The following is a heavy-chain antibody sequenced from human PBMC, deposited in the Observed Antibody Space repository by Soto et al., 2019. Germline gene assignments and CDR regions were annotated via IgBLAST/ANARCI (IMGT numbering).Heavy chain of an antibody. CDR3: ARWRYCSGGSCYVEEVAGFDY. CDR1: GYTFTSYA. CDR2: INAGNGNT. V-gene: IGHV1-3*01. J-gene: IGHJ4*02. D-gene: IGHD2-15*01. Sequence: QVQLVQSGAEVKKPGASVKVSCKASGYTFTSYAMHWVRQAPGQRLEWMGWINAGNGNTKYSQKFQGRVTITRDTSASTAYMELSRLRSEDTAVYYCARWRYCSGGSCYVEEVAGFDYWGQGTLVTVSS.